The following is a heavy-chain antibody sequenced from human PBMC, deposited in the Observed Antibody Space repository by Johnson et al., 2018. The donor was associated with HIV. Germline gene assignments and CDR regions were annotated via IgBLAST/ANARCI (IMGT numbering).Heavy chain of an antibody. CDR1: EFSFSTYA. V-gene: IGHV3-30-3*01. J-gene: IGHJ3*01. CDR3: VRDGNYYDRSGYRVDAFDV. CDR2: ISADGTNT. D-gene: IGHD3-22*01. Sequence: QVQLVESGGGVVQPERSLRLSCAASEFSFSTYAMRWVRQAPGKGLEGVAVISADGTNTDYADAVKGRFTISRDNSKNTRYLQMKSLRAEDTAVYYCVRDGNYYDRSGYRVDAFDVWGQGTMVTVSS.